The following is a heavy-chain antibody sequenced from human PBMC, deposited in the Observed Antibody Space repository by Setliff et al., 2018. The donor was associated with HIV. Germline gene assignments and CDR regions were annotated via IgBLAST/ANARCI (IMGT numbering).Heavy chain of an antibody. CDR2: IHNSGNT. CDR1: GDSMSTYY. CDR3: ARGYSSAFFHEFFDY. D-gene: IGHD6-25*01. Sequence: SETLSLTCSLSGDSMSTYYWSWIRQTAGKGLEWIGRIHNSGNTNYNPSFMSRVSMSVDTSKSQFSLKLRSVTAADTAVYFCARGYSSAFFHEFFDYWGQGTLGTVS. J-gene: IGHJ4*02. V-gene: IGHV4-4*07.